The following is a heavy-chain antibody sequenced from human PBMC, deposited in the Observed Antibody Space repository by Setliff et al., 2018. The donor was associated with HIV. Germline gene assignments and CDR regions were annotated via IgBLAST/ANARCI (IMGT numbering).Heavy chain of an antibody. J-gene: IGHJ4*02. D-gene: IGHD4-17*01. Sequence: LRLSCGASGFTFSNYGMHWVRRAPGKGLEWVASISYHEKDTFYADSVKGRFTISRDNSKNMLYLQMNSLTTEDTAVYYCTKPTTVVTSYYFDSWGQGTQVTVSS. CDR1: GFTFSNYG. CDR3: TKPTTVVTSYYFDS. CDR2: ISYHEKDT. V-gene: IGHV3-30*18.